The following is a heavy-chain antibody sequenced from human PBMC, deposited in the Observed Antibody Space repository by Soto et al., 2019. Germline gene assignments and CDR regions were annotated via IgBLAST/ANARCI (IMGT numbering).Heavy chain of an antibody. CDR3: AAYDVGTIIQDY. Sequence: ASETLSLTCAIYGGAFSSHSRGWVRQPPGKGLEWIGEIDHGGSTNYNPSLKSRVTISGDTSKNQFSLELRSLTAADTGVYYCAAYDVGTIIQDYWGQGTRVTVSS. CDR2: IDHGGST. V-gene: IGHV4-34*01. CDR1: GGAFSSHS. J-gene: IGHJ4*02. D-gene: IGHD2-21*02.